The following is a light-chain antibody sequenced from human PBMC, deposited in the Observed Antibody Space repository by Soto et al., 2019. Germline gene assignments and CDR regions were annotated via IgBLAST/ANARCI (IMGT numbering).Light chain of an antibody. V-gene: IGLV1-44*01. Sequence: QSVLTQPPSASGTPGQRVTTSCSGSSSNIGSNTVNWYQQLPGTAPKLLIYSNNQRPSVVPDRFSGSKSGTSASLAISGLQSEDEADYYCAAWDDSLNGPVFGGGTKLTVL. CDR2: SNN. CDR1: SSNIGSNT. J-gene: IGLJ2*01. CDR3: AAWDDSLNGPV.